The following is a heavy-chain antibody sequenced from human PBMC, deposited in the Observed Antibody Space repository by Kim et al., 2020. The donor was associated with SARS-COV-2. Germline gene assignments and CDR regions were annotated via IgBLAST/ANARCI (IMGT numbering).Heavy chain of an antibody. Sequence: GRGGYTYYAESVRGRFIISRDKSKNSLYLQMNSLRTEDSAFYFCTRGVLDSWGQGTLVSVSS. J-gene: IGHJ4*02. V-gene: IGHV3-43*02. CDR3: TRGVLDS. CDR2: GRGGYT.